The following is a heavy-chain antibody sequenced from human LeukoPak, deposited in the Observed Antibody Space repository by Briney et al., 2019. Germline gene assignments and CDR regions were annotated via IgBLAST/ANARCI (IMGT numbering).Heavy chain of an antibody. CDR3: ARGISGYGLNWFDP. Sequence: SETLSLTCTVSGGSISSYYWSWIRQPAGKGLEWIGRIYTSGSTNYNPSLKSRVTMSVDTSKNQFSLKLSSVTAADTAVYYCARGISGYGLNWFDPWGQGTLVTVSS. CDR1: GGSISSYY. CDR2: IYTSGST. V-gene: IGHV4-4*07. D-gene: IGHD5-18*01. J-gene: IGHJ5*02.